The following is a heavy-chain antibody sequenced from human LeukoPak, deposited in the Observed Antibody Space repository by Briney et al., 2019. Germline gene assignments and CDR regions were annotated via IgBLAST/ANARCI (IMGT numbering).Heavy chain of an antibody. CDR1: GGSISSYY. V-gene: IGHV4-59*01. Sequence: SETPSLTCTVSGGSISSYYWSWIRQPPGKGLEWIGYIYYSGSTNYNPSLKSRVTISVDTSKNQFSLKLSSVTAADTAVYYCARDPGWFDPWGQGTLVTVSS. D-gene: IGHD3-10*01. J-gene: IGHJ5*02. CDR2: IYYSGST. CDR3: ARDPGWFDP.